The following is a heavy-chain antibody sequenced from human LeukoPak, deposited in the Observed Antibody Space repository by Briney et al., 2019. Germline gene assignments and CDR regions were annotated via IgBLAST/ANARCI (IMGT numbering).Heavy chain of an antibody. Sequence: SEALSLTCAVHGGSFSGYYWGWIRQPPGKGLEWIGEINQSGETNYNPSLMSRATILEDTSKNQFSLMLTSVTAADTAVYFCARGARGDTPYNWFDPWGQGTLVTVSS. CDR2: INQSGET. J-gene: IGHJ5*02. CDR3: ARGARGDTPYNWFDP. D-gene: IGHD2-21*02. CDR1: GGSFSGYY. V-gene: IGHV4-34*01.